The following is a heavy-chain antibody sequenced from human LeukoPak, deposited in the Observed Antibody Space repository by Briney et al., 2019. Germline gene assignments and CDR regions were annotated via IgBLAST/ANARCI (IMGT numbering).Heavy chain of an antibody. CDR3: ASRLYCSNTRCRNFPFAY. V-gene: IGHV1/OR15-1*04. CDR1: GYTFTDYY. CDR2: INPNSGGT. Sequence: ASVKVSCKASGYTFTDYYIHWVRQAPGQGLEWMGRINPNSGGTNYAQKFQDRVTITADESTSTAYMELSSLRSEDTAIYYCASRLYCSNTRCRNFPFAYWGQGTLVTVSS. J-gene: IGHJ4*02. D-gene: IGHD2-2*01.